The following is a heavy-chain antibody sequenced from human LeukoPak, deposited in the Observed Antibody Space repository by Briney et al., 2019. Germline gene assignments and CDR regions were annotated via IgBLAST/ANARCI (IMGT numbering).Heavy chain of an antibody. V-gene: IGHV3-7*01. D-gene: IGHD6-13*01. CDR1: GFTVSSKY. CDR3: ARDLYYSSSPDY. CDR2: IKQDGSEK. J-gene: IGHJ4*02. Sequence: GGSLRLSCAASGFTVSSKYMSWVRQAPGKGLEWVANIKQDGSEKYYVDSVKGRFTISRDNAKNSLYLQMNSLRAEDTAVYYCARDLYYSSSPDYWGQGTLVTVSS.